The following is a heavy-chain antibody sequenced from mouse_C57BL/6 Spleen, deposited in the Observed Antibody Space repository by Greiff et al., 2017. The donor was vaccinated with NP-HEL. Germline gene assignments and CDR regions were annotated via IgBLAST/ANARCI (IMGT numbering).Heavy chain of an antibody. CDR3: ARDLRQLGHFDY. V-gene: IGHV5-16*01. CDR2: INYDGSST. CDR1: GFTFSDYY. D-gene: IGHD4-1*02. J-gene: IGHJ2*01. Sequence: EVKLVESEGGLVQPGSSMKLSCTASGFTFSDYYMAWVRQVPEKGLEWVANINYDGSSTYYLDSLKSRFIISRDNAKNILYLQMSSLKSEDTATYYCARDLRQLGHFDYWGQGTTLTVSS.